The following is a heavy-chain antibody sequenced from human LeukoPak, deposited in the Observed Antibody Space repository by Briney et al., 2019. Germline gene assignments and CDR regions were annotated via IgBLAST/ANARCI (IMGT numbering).Heavy chain of an antibody. V-gene: IGHV3-23*01. D-gene: IGHD1-26*01. CDR1: GFTYSSYA. J-gene: IGHJ4*02. Sequence: GGSLRLSCAASGFTYSSYAMSWVRQAPGKGLEWVSAISVSGGSTYYADSVRGRFIISRDSSKNTLYLQMNSLRVEDTAVYYCAKGGAQVGGQGTLVTVSS. CDR3: AKGGAQV. CDR2: ISVSGGST.